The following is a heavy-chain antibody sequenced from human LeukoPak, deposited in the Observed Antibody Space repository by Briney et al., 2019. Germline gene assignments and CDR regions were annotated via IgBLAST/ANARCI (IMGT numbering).Heavy chain of an antibody. CDR2: ISAYNGNT. CDR1: GYTFTSYG. Sequence: ASVKVSCKASGYTFTSYGISWVRQAPGQGLEWMGWISAYNGNTNYAQKLQGRVTMTTDTSTSTAYMELRSLRSDDTVVYYCARPRSPGYYYYGMDVWGQGTTVTVSS. D-gene: IGHD1-14*01. CDR3: ARPRSPGYYYYGMDV. J-gene: IGHJ6*02. V-gene: IGHV1-18*01.